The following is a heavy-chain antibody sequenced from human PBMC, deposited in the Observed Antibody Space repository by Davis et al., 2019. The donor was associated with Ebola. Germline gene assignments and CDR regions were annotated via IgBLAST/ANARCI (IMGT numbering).Heavy chain of an antibody. CDR3: ARGGGLTGGVFDY. D-gene: IGHD3-10*01. V-gene: IGHV1-18*04. J-gene: IGHJ4*02. Sequence: ASVKVSCKASGYTFTGYYMHWVRQAPGQGLEWMGWISAYNGNTNYAQKLQGRVTMTTDTSTSTAYMELSSLRPEGTAVYYCARGGGLTGGVFDYWGQGTLVTVSS. CDR2: ISAYNGNT. CDR1: GYTFTGYY.